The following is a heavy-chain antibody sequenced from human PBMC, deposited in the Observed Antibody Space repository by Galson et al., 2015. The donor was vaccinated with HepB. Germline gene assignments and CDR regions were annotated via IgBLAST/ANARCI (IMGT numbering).Heavy chain of an antibody. Sequence: SLRLSCAASGFTFSSYGMHWVRQAPGKGLEWVAVISYDGSNKYYADSVKGRFTISRDNSKNTLYLQMNSLRAGDTAVYYCAKDTVAASGIPPYYYGMDVWGQGTTVTVSS. D-gene: IGHD6-13*01. J-gene: IGHJ6*02. CDR3: AKDTVAASGIPPYYYGMDV. V-gene: IGHV3-30*18. CDR2: ISYDGSNK. CDR1: GFTFSSYG.